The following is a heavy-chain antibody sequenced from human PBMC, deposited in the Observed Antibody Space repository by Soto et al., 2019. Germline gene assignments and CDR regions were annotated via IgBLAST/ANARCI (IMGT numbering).Heavy chain of an antibody. J-gene: IGHJ6*02. V-gene: IGHV1-18*01. Sequence: QVPLVQSGAEVKKPGASVKVSCKASGYTFTSYGITWVRQAPGQGLEWMGWISAYNGNTNYAQKLQGRVTMTTDTSTSTAYMELRSLRSDDTAVYYCARDPMVRGVGNGMDVWGQGTTVTVSS. CDR2: ISAYNGNT. CDR3: ARDPMVRGVGNGMDV. CDR1: GYTFTSYG. D-gene: IGHD3-10*01.